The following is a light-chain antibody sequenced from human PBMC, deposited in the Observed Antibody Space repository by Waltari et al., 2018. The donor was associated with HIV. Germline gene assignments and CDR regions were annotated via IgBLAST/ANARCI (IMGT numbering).Light chain of an antibody. Sequence: EIVMMQSPATLSVSLGERATLSCRASQSVRYNLAWYQQKPGQPPRLLIYGASTRATGIPSRFSASGSGTEFTLTISSLQSEDFAVYYCQQYKYWPPWTFGQGTKVDIK. CDR2: GAS. J-gene: IGKJ1*01. CDR1: QSVRYN. V-gene: IGKV3-15*01. CDR3: QQYKYWPPWT.